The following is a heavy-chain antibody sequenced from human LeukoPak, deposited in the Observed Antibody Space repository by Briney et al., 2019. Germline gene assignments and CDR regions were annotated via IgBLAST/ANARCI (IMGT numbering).Heavy chain of an antibody. CDR2: INPSGGST. V-gene: IGHV1-46*01. CDR3: ARDSGYSGYDYAY. CDR1: GYTFTSYY. J-gene: IGHJ4*02. D-gene: IGHD5-12*01. Sequence: ASVKVSCKASGYTFTSYYMHWVRQAPGQGLEWMGIINPSGGSTSYAQKFQGRVTMTRDTSISTVYMELSRLRSDDAAVYYCARDSGYSGYDYAYWGQGTPVTVSS.